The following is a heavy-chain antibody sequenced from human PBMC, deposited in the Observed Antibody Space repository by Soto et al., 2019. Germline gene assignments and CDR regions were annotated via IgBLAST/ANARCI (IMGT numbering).Heavy chain of an antibody. D-gene: IGHD6-6*01. V-gene: IGHV3-30-3*01. CDR3: ARAGYSSSSVDYYYYGMDV. J-gene: IGHJ6*02. CDR1: GLTVSHNY. CDR2: ISYDGSNK. Sequence: GGSLRLSCVASGLTVSHNYMAWVRQAPGKGLEWVAVISYDGSNKYYADSVKGRFTISRDNSRNTLYLQMNSLRAEDTAVYYCARAGYSSSSVDYYYYGMDVWGQGTTVTVSS.